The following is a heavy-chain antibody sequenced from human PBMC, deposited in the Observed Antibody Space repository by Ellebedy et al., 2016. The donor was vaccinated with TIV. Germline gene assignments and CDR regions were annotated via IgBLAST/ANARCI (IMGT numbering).Heavy chain of an antibody. J-gene: IGHJ4*02. Sequence: GESLKISCAASGFTFMSYEMHWVRQAPGKGLEWVANIKQDGSEKYYVDSVKGRFTISRDNAKNSLYLQMNSLRAEDTAVYYCARGYASPNYWGQGTLVTVSS. V-gene: IGHV3-7*01. CDR3: ARGYASPNY. CDR1: GFTFMSYE. D-gene: IGHD2-8*01. CDR2: IKQDGSEK.